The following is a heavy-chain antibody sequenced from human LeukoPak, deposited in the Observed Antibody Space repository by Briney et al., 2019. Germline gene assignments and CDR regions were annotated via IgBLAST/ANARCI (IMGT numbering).Heavy chain of an antibody. CDR2: IYYSGNT. J-gene: IGHJ4*02. Sequence: SEALSLTCTVSGGSISSSSYYWGWIRQPPGKGLEWIGSIYYSGNTYYNPSLKSRVTISVDTSKNQFSLKLNSVTAADTAVYYCASRLWEAYYFNSWGQGTLVTVSS. D-gene: IGHD3-16*01. CDR1: GGSISSSSYY. V-gene: IGHV4-39*01. CDR3: ASRLWEAYYFNS.